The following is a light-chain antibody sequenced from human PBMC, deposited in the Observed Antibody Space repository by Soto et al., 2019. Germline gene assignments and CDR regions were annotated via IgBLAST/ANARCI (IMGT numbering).Light chain of an antibody. CDR1: SNDVAAYNF. V-gene: IGLV2-14*01. J-gene: IGLJ1*01. Sequence: QSVLTQPASVSGSPGQSVAISCTGTSNDVAAYNFVSWYQQHPGKAPKLMVFDVSNRPSGVSDRFSGSKSGNMASLTISGLQAEDEADYYCSSYTSGGNYVFGTGTKVTVL. CDR2: DVS. CDR3: SSYTSGGNYV.